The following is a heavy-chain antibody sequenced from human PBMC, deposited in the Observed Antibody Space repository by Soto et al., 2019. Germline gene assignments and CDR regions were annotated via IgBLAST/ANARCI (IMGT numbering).Heavy chain of an antibody. CDR3: ARGMIRGVITSTGMDV. J-gene: IGHJ6*02. Sequence: ASVKVSCKASGYTFTSYAMHCVRQAPGQRLEWMGWINAGNGNTKYSQKFQGRVTITRDTSASTAYMELSSLRSEDTAVYYCARGMIRGVITSTGMDVWGQGTTVTVSS. CDR2: INAGNGNT. CDR1: GYTFTSYA. D-gene: IGHD3-10*01. V-gene: IGHV1-3*01.